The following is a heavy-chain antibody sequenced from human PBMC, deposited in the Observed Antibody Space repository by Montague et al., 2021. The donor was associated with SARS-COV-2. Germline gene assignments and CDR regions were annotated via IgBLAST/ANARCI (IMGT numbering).Heavy chain of an antibody. D-gene: IGHD3-22*01. V-gene: IGHV4-39*01. CDR3: ARHGKTRIAMIVVVIGYFDY. CDR2: IYYSGST. J-gene: IGHJ4*02. CDR1: GGSISSSSYY. Sequence: SETLSLTYTVSGGSISSSSYYWGWIRQPPGKGPEWIGSIYYSGSTYYNPSLKSRVTISVDTSKNQFSLKLSSVTAADTAVYYCARHGKTRIAMIVVVIGYFDYGGQGTLVTVSS.